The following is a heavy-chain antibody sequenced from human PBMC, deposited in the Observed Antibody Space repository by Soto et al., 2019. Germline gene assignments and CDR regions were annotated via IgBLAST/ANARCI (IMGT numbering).Heavy chain of an antibody. V-gene: IGHV4-31*02. Sequence: WTWIRQHPRKGLEWIGYIYFSGSTTYNPSLKSRLSISIHTSKNQFSLKLNSVTAADTAIYYCARDDYGGNSGALDIWGQGTMVTVSS. D-gene: IGHD4-17*01. CDR3: ARDDYGGNSGALDI. CDR2: IYFSGST. J-gene: IGHJ3*02.